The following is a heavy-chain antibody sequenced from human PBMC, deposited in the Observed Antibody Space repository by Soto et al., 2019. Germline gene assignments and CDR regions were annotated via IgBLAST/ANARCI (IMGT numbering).Heavy chain of an antibody. CDR2: ISTDGSIE. D-gene: IGHD5-12*01. V-gene: IGHV3-30-3*01. CDR3: ARVYSLAETALGY. Sequence: PGWSLRLSCAASGFTFSSYTMHWVRQSPGKGLEWVTLISTDGSIEHYADSVKGRFTISRDNAKNTLYLQMTSLRVEDTAVYYCARVYSLAETALGYWARGTLVTVSS. CDR1: GFTFSSYT. J-gene: IGHJ4*02.